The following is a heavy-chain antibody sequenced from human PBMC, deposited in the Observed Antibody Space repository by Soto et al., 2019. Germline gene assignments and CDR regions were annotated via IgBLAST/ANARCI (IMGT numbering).Heavy chain of an antibody. Sequence: SETLSLTCTVSGDSISSYYWTWIRQPPGKGLEWIGYIYYGGITNYNPSLKSRVTISVDTSKNQFSLKLRSVTAADTALYYCARDQGHYDFCSGHSYFGLDVWGQGTTVTVSS. D-gene: IGHD3-3*01. J-gene: IGHJ6*02. V-gene: IGHV4-59*01. CDR2: IYYGGIT. CDR1: GDSISSYY. CDR3: ARDQGHYDFCSGHSYFGLDV.